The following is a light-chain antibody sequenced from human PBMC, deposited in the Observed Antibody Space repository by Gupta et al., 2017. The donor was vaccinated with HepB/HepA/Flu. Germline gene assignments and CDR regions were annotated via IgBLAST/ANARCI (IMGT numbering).Light chain of an antibody. Sequence: QSALTQPRSVSGSPGRSVTISCPGTSSDVGGYNYVSWYQQHPGKAPKLMIYDVSKRPSGVPDRFSGSKSGNTASLTISGLQAEDEADYYCCSYAGSYTFDVVFGGGTKLTVL. CDR1: SSDVGGYNY. CDR2: DVS. CDR3: CSYAGSYTFDVV. J-gene: IGLJ2*01. V-gene: IGLV2-11*01.